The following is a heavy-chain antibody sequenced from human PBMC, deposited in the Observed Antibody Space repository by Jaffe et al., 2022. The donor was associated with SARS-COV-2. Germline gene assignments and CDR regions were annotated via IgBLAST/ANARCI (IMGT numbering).Heavy chain of an antibody. D-gene: IGHD6-6*01. CDR3: AREHSSYDAFDI. V-gene: IGHV4-34*01. CDR2: INHSGST. Sequence: QVQLQQWGAGLLKPSETLSLTCAVYGGSFSGYYWSWIRQPPGKGLEWIGEINHSGSTNYNPSLKSRVTISVDTSKNQFSLKLSSVTAADTAVYYCAREHSSYDAFDIWGQGTMVTVSS. CDR1: GGSFSGYY. J-gene: IGHJ3*02.